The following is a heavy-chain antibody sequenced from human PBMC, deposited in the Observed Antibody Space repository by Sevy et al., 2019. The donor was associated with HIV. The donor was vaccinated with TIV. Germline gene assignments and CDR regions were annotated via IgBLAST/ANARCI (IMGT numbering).Heavy chain of an antibody. CDR1: GFTFADHA. CDR2: ISFDGRNK. D-gene: IGHD2-8*01. V-gene: IGHV3-30*04. Sequence: GSLRLSCAASGFTFADHAFHWVRQAPGKGLEWVAIISFDGRNKRLAESVKGRFTISRDDSKNTVYLQMTSLRPEDTAVYYCARDHCTDGACFRSGYSDYWGQGTLVTVSS. CDR3: ARDHCTDGACFRSGYSDY. J-gene: IGHJ4*02.